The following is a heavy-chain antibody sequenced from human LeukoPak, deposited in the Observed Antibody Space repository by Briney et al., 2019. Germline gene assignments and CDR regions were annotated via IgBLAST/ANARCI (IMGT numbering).Heavy chain of an antibody. D-gene: IGHD6-13*01. CDR2: ICGRGGST. CDR3: AKDLGAAAGTVVRYYFDY. J-gene: IGHJ4*02. Sequence: GGSLRLSCAASGFTFSSYAMSWVRQAPGKGLEWASDICGRGGSTYYADAVKGRFTISRDNSKNTLYLQMNSLRAEDTAVYYCAKDLGAAAGTVVRYYFDYWGQGTLVTVSS. CDR1: GFTFSSYA. V-gene: IGHV3-23*01.